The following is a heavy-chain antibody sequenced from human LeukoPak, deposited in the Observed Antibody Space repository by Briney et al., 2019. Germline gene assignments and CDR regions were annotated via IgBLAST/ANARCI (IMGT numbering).Heavy chain of an antibody. Sequence: ASVKVSCKASGYTFTGYYMHWVRQAPGQGLEWMGWINPNSGGTNYAQKFQGRVTMTRDTSISTAYMELSRLRSDDTAVYYCARDWGSTVGGSGYYDYWGQGTLVTVS. D-gene: IGHD3-22*01. V-gene: IGHV1-2*02. CDR1: GYTFTGYY. CDR3: ARDWGSTVGGSGYYDY. CDR2: INPNSGGT. J-gene: IGHJ4*02.